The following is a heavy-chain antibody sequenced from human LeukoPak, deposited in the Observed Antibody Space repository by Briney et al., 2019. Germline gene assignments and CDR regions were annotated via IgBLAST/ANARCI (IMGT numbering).Heavy chain of an antibody. CDR1: GYTFTGHF. Sequence: ASVKVSCKASGYTFTGHFMYWVRQAPGQGLEWMGWINPNTGSTNYAQKFQGRVTMTRDTSSSTAYMELSRLTSDDTAVYYCARGGVPGQQLDYWGPGTLVTVSS. V-gene: IGHV1-2*02. CDR3: ARGGVPGQQLDY. CDR2: INPNTGST. D-gene: IGHD6-13*01. J-gene: IGHJ4*02.